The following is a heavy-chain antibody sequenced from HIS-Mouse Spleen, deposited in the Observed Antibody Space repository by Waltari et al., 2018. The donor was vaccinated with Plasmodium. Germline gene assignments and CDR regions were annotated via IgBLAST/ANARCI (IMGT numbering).Heavy chain of an antibody. CDR3: ARTTYSSSSAKYYYYGMDV. J-gene: IGHJ6*02. CDR2: IDWDDDK. V-gene: IGHV2-70*15. Sequence: QVTLRESGPALVKPTQTLTLTCTFSGFSLRTSGMCVTWILQPPGKALAWLARIDWDDDKYYSTSLKTRLTISKDTSKNQVVLTMTNMDPVDTATYYCARTTYSSSSAKYYYYGMDVWGQGTTVTVSS. D-gene: IGHD6-6*01. CDR1: GFSLRTSGMC.